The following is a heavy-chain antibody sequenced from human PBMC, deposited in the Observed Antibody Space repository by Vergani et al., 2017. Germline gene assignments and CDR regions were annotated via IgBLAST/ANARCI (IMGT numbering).Heavy chain of an antibody. J-gene: IGHJ3*02. V-gene: IGHV4-34*01. CDR3: ARGGGDIVVVPAGKRTALDI. CDR2: IYYSGST. D-gene: IGHD2-2*01. CDR1: GGSFSGYY. Sequence: QVQLQQWGAGLLKPSETLSLTCAVYGGSFSGYYWGWIRQPPGKGLEWIGSIYYSGSTYYNPSLKSRVTISVDTSKNQFALKLSSVTAADTAVYYCARGGGDIVVVPAGKRTALDIWGQGTMVTVSS.